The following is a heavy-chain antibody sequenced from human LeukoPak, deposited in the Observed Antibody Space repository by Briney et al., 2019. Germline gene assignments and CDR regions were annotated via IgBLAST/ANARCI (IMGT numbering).Heavy chain of an antibody. V-gene: IGHV4-34*01. Sequence: ASETLSLTCAVYGGSFSGYYWSWIRQPPGKGLEWIGEINHSGSTNYNPSLKSRVTISVDTSKNQFSLKLSSVTAADTAVHYCARVKRYYDSSGYGRYFQHWGQGTLVTVSS. D-gene: IGHD3-22*01. J-gene: IGHJ1*01. CDR3: ARVKRYYDSSGYGRYFQH. CDR1: GGSFSGYY. CDR2: INHSGST.